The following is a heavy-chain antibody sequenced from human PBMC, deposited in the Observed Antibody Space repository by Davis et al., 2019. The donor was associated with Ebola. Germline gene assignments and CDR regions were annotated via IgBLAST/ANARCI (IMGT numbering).Heavy chain of an antibody. V-gene: IGHV3-33*08. Sequence: GGSLRLSCAASGFTFSSYAMSWVRQAPGKGLEWVAVIWYDGSNKYYADSVKGRFTISRDNSKNTLYLQMNSLRAEDTAVYYCARGDYPRGMDVWGQGTTVTVSS. J-gene: IGHJ6*02. CDR3: ARGDYPRGMDV. D-gene: IGHD4-11*01. CDR1: GFTFSSYA. CDR2: IWYDGSNK.